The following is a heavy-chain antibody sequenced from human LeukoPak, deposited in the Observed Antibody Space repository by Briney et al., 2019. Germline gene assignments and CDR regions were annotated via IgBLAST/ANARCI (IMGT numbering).Heavy chain of an antibody. D-gene: IGHD5-24*01. J-gene: IGHJ4*02. Sequence: PGRSLRLSCAASGFTFDDYAMHWVRQAPGKGLEWVSGISWNSGSIGYADSVKGRFTISRDNAKNSLYLQMNSLRAEDTALYYCAKGGDGYISYYFVYWGQGTLVTVSS. CDR3: AKGGDGYISYYFVY. CDR2: ISWNSGSI. V-gene: IGHV3-9*01. CDR1: GFTFDDYA.